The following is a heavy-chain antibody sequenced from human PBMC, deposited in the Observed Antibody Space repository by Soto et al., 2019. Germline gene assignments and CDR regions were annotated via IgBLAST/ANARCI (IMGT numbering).Heavy chain of an antibody. V-gene: IGHV1-18*01. Sequence: ASVKVSCKASGYTFTSYGISWVRQAPGQGLEWMGWISAYNGNTNYAQKLQGRATMTTDTSTSTAYMELRSLRSDDTAVYYCARVEGVVVDDALDIWGQGTMVTVSS. CDR2: ISAYNGNT. D-gene: IGHD2-15*01. CDR3: ARVEGVVVDDALDI. J-gene: IGHJ3*02. CDR1: GYTFTSYG.